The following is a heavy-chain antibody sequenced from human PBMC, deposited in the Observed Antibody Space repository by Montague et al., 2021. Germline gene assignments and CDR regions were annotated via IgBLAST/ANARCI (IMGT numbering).Heavy chain of an antibody. CDR1: GASITSGGYY. D-gene: IGHD3-9*01. V-gene: IGHV4-61*02. CDR3: ARDPRNYDTLTGYYGFYYYGLDV. J-gene: IGHJ6*02. Sequence: TLSLTCTVSGASITSGGYYWTWIRQPAGKGLEWIGRINTSGNTGYNPSLSSRVTILVDTSRNHFSLKLYSVTAADTATYFCARDPRNYDTLTGYYGFYYYGLDVWGQGTTVTVSS. CDR2: INTSGNT.